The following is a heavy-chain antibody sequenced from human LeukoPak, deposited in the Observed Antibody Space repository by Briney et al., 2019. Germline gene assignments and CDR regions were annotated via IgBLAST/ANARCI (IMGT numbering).Heavy chain of an antibody. CDR1: GGSISSSSYY. J-gene: IGHJ6*03. D-gene: IGHD3-10*01. CDR2: IYYSGST. V-gene: IGHV4-39*01. CDR3: ARHVLLWFGELFPLYTDV. Sequence: PSETLSLTCTVSGGSISSSSYYWGWIRQPPGKGLEWIGSIYYSGSTYYNPSLKSRVTISVDTSKDQFSLKLSSVTAADTAVYYCARHVLLWFGELFPLYTDVWGKGTTVTVSS.